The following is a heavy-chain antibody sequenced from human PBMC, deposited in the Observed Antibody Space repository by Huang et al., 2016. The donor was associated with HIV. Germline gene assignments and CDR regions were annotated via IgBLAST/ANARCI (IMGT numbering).Heavy chain of an antibody. CDR2: IYYSGST. J-gene: IGHJ3*02. CDR3: ARHFSYYDSSGYTPWDAFDI. D-gene: IGHD3-22*01. Sequence: QLQLQGSGPGLVKPSETLSLTCTVPGGSITSSSYYWGWIRQPPGKGLEWVGSIYYSGSTDYNPSLKSRVTVSVDTSKNQFALKLSSVTAADTAVYYCARHFSYYDSSGYTPWDAFDIWGQGTMVTVSS. V-gene: IGHV4-39*01. CDR1: GGSITSSSYY.